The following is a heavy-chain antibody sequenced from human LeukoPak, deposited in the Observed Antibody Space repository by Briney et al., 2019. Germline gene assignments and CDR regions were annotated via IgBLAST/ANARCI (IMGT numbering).Heavy chain of an antibody. J-gene: IGHJ4*02. V-gene: IGHV3-33*01. Sequence: GGSLRLSCAASGFTFSSYGMHWVRQAPGKGLEWVAVIWYDGSNKYYADSVKGRFTISRDNSKNTLYLQMNSLRTEDTAVYYCARGLDYGDYERFDYWGQGTLVTVSS. CDR3: ARGLDYGDYERFDY. CDR1: GFTFSSYG. D-gene: IGHD4-17*01. CDR2: IWYDGSNK.